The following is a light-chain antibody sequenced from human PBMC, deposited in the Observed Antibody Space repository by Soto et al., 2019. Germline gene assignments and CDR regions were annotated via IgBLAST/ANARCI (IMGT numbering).Light chain of an antibody. J-gene: IGKJ3*01. Sequence: LTQSPSSLSASVGDRVTITCRASQGISSHLAWYQQKPGQAPRLLIYDASNRATGIPARFSGSGSGTDFPLTISSLEPEDFAVYYCQQRSNWPILTFGPGTKVDIK. CDR3: QQRSNWPILT. V-gene: IGKV3-11*01. CDR1: QGISSH. CDR2: DAS.